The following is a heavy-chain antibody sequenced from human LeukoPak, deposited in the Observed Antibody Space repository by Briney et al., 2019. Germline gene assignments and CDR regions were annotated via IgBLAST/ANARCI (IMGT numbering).Heavy chain of an antibody. CDR2: IYYSGST. J-gene: IGHJ4*02. Sequence: PSETLSLTCTVSGGSISSYYWSWIRQPPGKGLEWIGYIYYSGSTNYNPSLKSRVTISVDTSKNQFSLKLSSVTAADTAVYYCARDSYSSGYSTINYWGQGTLVTVSS. V-gene: IGHV4-59*12. CDR3: ARDSYSSGYSTINY. CDR1: GGSISSYY. D-gene: IGHD3-22*01.